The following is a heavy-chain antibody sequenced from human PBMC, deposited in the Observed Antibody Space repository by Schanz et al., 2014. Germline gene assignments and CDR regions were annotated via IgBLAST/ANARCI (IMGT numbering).Heavy chain of an antibody. CDR1: AAFISRYY. J-gene: IGHJ4*02. D-gene: IGHD6-13*01. CDR3: ARARSWPDY. CDR2: IYDGGST. Sequence: QVQLQESGPGLVKPSATLSLTCTVSAAFISRYYWSWVRQAPGKGLEWIGYIYDGGSTYYNPSLKSRVTISVDPSKNQFSQRLSAVTAADTAVYYCARARSWPDYWGQGTLVTVSS. V-gene: IGHV4-59*12.